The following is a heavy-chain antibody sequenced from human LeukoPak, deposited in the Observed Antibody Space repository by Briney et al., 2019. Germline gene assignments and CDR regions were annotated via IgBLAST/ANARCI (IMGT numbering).Heavy chain of an antibody. J-gene: IGHJ5*02. CDR3: ARARGTVTPMNWFDP. D-gene: IGHD4-17*01. V-gene: IGHV1-2*04. CDR1: GYTFTGYY. CDR2: INPNSGGT. Sequence: ASVKVSCKASGYTFTGYYMHWVRQAPGQGLEWMGWINPNSGGTNYAQKFQGWVTMTRDTSISTAYMELSRLRSDDTAVYYCARARGTVTPMNWFDPWGQGTLVTVSS.